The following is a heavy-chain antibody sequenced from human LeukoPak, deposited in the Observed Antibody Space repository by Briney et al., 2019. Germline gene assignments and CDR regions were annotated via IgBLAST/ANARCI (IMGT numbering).Heavy chain of an antibody. Sequence: SETLSLTCTVSGGSISSYYWSWIRQPPGKGLEWIGYIYYSGSTNYNPSLKSRVTISVDTSKNQFSLKLSSVTAADTAVYYCAGYRYDFWSGFKRPYYFDYWGQGTLVTVSS. CDR2: IYYSGST. V-gene: IGHV4-59*01. D-gene: IGHD3-3*01. CDR3: AGYRYDFWSGFKRPYYFDY. J-gene: IGHJ4*02. CDR1: GGSISSYY.